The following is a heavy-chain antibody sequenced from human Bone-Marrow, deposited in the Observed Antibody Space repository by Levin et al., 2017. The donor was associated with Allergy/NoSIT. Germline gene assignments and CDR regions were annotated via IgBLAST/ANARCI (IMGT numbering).Heavy chain of an antibody. V-gene: IGHV3-33*01. CDR1: GFIFSGYG. CDR2: IWYDASNK. CDR3: ATETPEPGRAFDV. Sequence: GESLKISCEASGFIFSGYGMHWVRQAPGRGLEWVAVIWYDASNKYYAESVRGRFTISRDNSKNTLYLQMNSLRIEDTAVYYCATETPEPGRAFDVWGQGTMVTVSS. J-gene: IGHJ3*01.